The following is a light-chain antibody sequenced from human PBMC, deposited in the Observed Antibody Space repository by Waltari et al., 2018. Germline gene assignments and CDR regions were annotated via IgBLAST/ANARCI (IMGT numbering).Light chain of an antibody. J-gene: IGLJ2*01. CDR1: NSNIGDHY. CDR2: DNN. Sequence: QSVLTQPPSVSAAPTQRVTISCSGSNSNIGDHYVSWYQQVPGTAPKLLIYDNNKRPSGIPDRFSGSKSGTSATLGITGLQTGDEADYYCGTWDSSLSAGVFGGGTKLTVL. V-gene: IGLV1-51*01. CDR3: GTWDSSLSAGV.